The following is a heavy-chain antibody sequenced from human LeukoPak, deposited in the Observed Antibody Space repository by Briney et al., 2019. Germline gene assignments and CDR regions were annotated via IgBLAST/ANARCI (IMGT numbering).Heavy chain of an antibody. CDR1: GGTFSSYA. Sequence: SVKVSCKASGGTFSSYAISWVRQAPGQGLEWMGGIIPIFGTANYAQKFQGRVTNTADESTSTAYMELSSLRSEDTAVYYCAREGTYYDSSGYYFWGQGTLVTVSS. J-gene: IGHJ4*02. CDR3: AREGTYYDSSGYYF. CDR2: IIPIFGTA. D-gene: IGHD3-22*01. V-gene: IGHV1-69*13.